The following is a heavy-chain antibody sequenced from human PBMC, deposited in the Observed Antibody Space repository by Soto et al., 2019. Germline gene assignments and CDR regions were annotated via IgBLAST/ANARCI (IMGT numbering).Heavy chain of an antibody. CDR3: ARVGWDSSGRWKTMAV. CDR2: ISGYTGNT. V-gene: IGHV1-18*04. J-gene: IGHJ6*02. D-gene: IGHD3-22*01. CDR1: GYTVTSYG. Sequence: QVQLVQSGAEVKKPGASVKVSCKASGYTVTSYGICWVRQAPEQGLEWMGWISGYTGNTNYAQKLQGRGTMTPDTSTSTAYVELRRLRADDTAVYYCARVGWDSSGRWKTMAVWGQGTTVTVCS.